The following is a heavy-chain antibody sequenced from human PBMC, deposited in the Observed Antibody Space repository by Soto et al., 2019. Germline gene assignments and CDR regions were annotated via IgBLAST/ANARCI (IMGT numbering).Heavy chain of an antibody. CDR1: GFTIRTYG. CDR3: ARRARPDFYYMDV. D-gene: IGHD6-6*01. V-gene: IGHV3-64*01. J-gene: IGHJ6*03. CDR2: ISSNGVGT. Sequence: PGGSLRLSCEASGFTIRTYGMSWVRQAPGKGLEYVSGISSNGVGTYYANSVQGRFTISRDNSKNTVYLQMGSLRPEDMAVYYCARRARPDFYYMDVWGKGTTVTVSS.